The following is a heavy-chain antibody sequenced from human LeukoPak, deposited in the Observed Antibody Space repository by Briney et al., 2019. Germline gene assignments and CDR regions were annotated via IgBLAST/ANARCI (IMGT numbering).Heavy chain of an antibody. CDR3: ARFTMVRGVIITFMGFDY. CDR2: INHSGST. V-gene: IGHV4-34*01. D-gene: IGHD3-10*01. CDR1: GGSFSGYY. J-gene: IGHJ4*02. Sequence: SETLSLTCAVYGGSFSGYYWSWIRQPPGKGLEWIGEINHSGSTNYNPSLKSRVTISVDTSKNQFSLKLSFVTAADTAVYYCARFTMVRGVIITFMGFDYWGQGTLVTVSS.